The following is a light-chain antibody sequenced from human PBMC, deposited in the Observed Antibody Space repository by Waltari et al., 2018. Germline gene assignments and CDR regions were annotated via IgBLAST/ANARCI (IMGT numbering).Light chain of an antibody. V-gene: IGLV4-69*01. J-gene: IGLJ2*01. CDR3: QTWGSGIV. Sequence: QLELTQPPSASAPLGASVKLTCTLSSGHSIYPIAWHQQAPEKGPRYLMKLNSDGSHNKGDGIPDRFLGSSCGAERYLIISSLQYEDEAAYYCQTWGSGIVFGGGTKLTVL. CDR2: LNSDGSH. CDR1: SGHSIYP.